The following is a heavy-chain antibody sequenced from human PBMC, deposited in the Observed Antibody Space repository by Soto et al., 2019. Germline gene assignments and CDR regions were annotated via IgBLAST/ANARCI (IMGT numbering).Heavy chain of an antibody. CDR3: ARDVFQEDV. CDR1: GFTFSSYA. J-gene: IGHJ6*02. Sequence: QVQLVESGGGVVQPGRSLRLSCAASGFTFSSYAMHWVRQAPGKGLEWVAVILSDGSNKWYVDSVKGRFTISRDNSKNTLYSQMNSLRAEDAAVYYCARDVFQEDVWGQGTTVTVAS. V-gene: IGHV3-30-3*01. CDR2: ILSDGSNK.